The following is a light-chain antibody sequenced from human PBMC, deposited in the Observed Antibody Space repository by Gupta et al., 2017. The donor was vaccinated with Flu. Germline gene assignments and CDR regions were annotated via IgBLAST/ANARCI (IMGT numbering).Light chain of an antibody. J-gene: IGLJ3*02. CDR1: SSNIGPNL. Sequence: QSVLTQPPSVSAAPGQKVTISCSGSSSNIGPNLVSWYQQVPGTAPKLLIYDNDKRSSGIPDRFSGSRSGTSATLGITGLQTGDEAEYYCGTWDNSLGYSRVFGGGTKVIVL. CDR2: DND. CDR3: GTWDNSLGYSRV. V-gene: IGLV1-51*01.